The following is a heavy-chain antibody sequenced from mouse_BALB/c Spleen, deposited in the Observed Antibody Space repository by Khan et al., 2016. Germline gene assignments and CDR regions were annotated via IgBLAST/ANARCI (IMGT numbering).Heavy chain of an antibody. Sequence: EVELVESGGGLVQPGGSLKLSCAASGFTFSSYGMSWVRQTPDKRLELVATINSNGGSTYYPDSVKGRFTISRDNAKNTLYLQMSSLKSEDTAKYDCARMARTINWGQGTTLTVSS. V-gene: IGHV5-6-3*01. CDR2: INSNGGST. CDR1: GFTFSSYG. J-gene: IGHJ2*01. CDR3: ARMARTIN.